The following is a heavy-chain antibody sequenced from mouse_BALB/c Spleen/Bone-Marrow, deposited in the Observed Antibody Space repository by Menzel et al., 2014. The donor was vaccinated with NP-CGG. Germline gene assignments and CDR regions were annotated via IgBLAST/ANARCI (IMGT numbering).Heavy chain of an antibody. CDR2: ILPGSGST. V-gene: IGHV1-9*01. CDR1: GYTFSSYW. Sequence: VQLQQSGAELMKPGASVNISCKATGYTFSSYWIEWVKQRPGHGLEWIGEILPGSGSTNYNEKFKGKATFTADTSSNTAYMQLSSLTSEDSAVYYCARGIDYYAMDYWGQGTSVTVSS. CDR3: ARGIDYYAMDY. J-gene: IGHJ4*01.